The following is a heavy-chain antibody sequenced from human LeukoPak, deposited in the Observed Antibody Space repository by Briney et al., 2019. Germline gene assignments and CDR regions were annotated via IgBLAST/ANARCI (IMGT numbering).Heavy chain of an antibody. J-gene: IGHJ4*02. CDR2: INHGGST. V-gene: IGHV4-34*01. D-gene: IGHD3-22*01. Sequence: SETLSLTCAVYGGSFSGYYWSWIRQPPGKGLEWIAEINHGGSTNYNPSLKSRVTISIDTSKNQFSLKLSSVTAADTAVYYCASSRHYDSSGYWMYYFDFWGQGTLVTVSS. CDR1: GGSFSGYY. CDR3: ASSRHYDSSGYWMYYFDF.